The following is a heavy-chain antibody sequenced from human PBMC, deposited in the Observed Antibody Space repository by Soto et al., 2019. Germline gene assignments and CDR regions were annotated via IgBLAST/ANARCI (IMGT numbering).Heavy chain of an antibody. CDR1: GGTFSSYA. CDR2: IIPIFGTA. CDR3: AREGIANSYGYWPFDY. Sequence: ASVKVSCKASGGTFSSYAISWVRQAPGQGLEWMGGIIPIFGTANYAQKFQGRVTITADESTSTAYMELSSLRSEDTAVYYCAREGIANSYGYWPFDYWGQGTLVTVSS. D-gene: IGHD5-18*01. V-gene: IGHV1-69*13. J-gene: IGHJ4*02.